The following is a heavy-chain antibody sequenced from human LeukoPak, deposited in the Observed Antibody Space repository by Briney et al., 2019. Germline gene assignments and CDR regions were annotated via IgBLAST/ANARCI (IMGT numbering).Heavy chain of an antibody. J-gene: IGHJ4*02. Sequence: ASVKVSCKASGYTFTGYYMHWARQAPGQGLEWMGWINPNSGGTNYAQKFQGRVTMTRDTSISTAYMELSRLRSDDTAVYYCARDRGIAAAGTGGYWGQGTLVTVSS. CDR1: GYTFTGYY. CDR3: ARDRGIAAAGTGGY. V-gene: IGHV1-2*02. D-gene: IGHD6-13*01. CDR2: INPNSGGT.